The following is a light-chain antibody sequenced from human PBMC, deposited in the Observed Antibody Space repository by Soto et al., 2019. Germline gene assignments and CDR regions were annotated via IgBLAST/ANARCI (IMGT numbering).Light chain of an antibody. CDR1: QSVSSY. V-gene: IGKV3-11*01. CDR2: DAS. CDR3: QQRSNWPQWT. Sequence: EIVLTQSPATLSLSPGERATLSCRASQSVSSYLAWYQQKSGQAPRLLIYDASNRATGIPARFSGSGSGTDFTLTISSLEPEDFAVYYCQQRSNWPQWTFGQGTKVDIK. J-gene: IGKJ1*01.